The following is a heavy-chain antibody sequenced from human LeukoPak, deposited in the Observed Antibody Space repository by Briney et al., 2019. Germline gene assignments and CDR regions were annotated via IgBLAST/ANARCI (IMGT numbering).Heavy chain of an antibody. CDR2: IILILGIA. CDR1: GGTFSSYA. Sequence: SVKVSCKASGGTFSSYAISWVRQAPGQGLEWMGRIILILGIANYAQKFQGRVTITADKSTSTAYMELSSLRSEDTAVYYYARVSGGNSLGYWGQGTLVTVSS. J-gene: IGHJ4*02. CDR3: ARVSGGNSLGY. D-gene: IGHD4-23*01. V-gene: IGHV1-69*04.